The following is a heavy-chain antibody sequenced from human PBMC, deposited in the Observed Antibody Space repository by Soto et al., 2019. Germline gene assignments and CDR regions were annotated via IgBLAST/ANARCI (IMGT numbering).Heavy chain of an antibody. CDR3: ARDPFDSIAARWGMDV. CDR1: WDSVSSNSAA. CDR2: TYYRSKWYN. D-gene: IGHD6-6*01. V-gene: IGHV6-1*01. J-gene: IGHJ6*02. Sequence: QVQLQQSGPGLVKPSQTLSLTCAISWDSVSSNSAAWNWIRQSPSRGLEWLGRTYYRSKWYNDYAVSVKSRITIDPYTSKNQLSLQLNSVTPEDTAVYYCARDPFDSIAARWGMDVWGQGTTVTVSS.